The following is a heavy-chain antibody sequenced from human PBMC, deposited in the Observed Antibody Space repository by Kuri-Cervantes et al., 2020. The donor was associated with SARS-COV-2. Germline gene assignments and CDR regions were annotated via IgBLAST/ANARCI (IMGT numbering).Heavy chain of an antibody. D-gene: IGHD1-26*01. CDR1: GFTFSSYE. CDR3: ARGWDHYYYYYMDV. CDR2: ISSSGSTI. J-gene: IGHJ6*03. V-gene: IGHV3-48*03. Sequence: GESLKISCAASGFTFSSYEMNWVRQAPGKGLEWVSYISSSGSTIYYADSVKGRFTISRDNAKNSLYLQMNSLRAEDTAVYYCARGWDHYYYYYMDVWGKGTTVTVSS.